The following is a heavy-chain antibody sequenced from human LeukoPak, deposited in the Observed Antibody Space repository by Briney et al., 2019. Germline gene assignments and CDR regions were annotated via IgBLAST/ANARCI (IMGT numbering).Heavy chain of an antibody. V-gene: IGHV3-20*04. CDR2: TNWDGAST. D-gene: IGHD2-2*01. CDR1: GFRFDDYG. CDR3: GRVYCSTTSCYDYYDYYMDV. J-gene: IGHJ6*03. Sequence: PGGSLRLSCAASGFRFDDYGMSWVRHVPGKGLEWVSGTNWDGASTGYADSVKGRFTISRDNVKNFLNLQMNSLRVEDTASYFCGRVYCSTTSCYDYYDYYMDVWGKGTTVTVSS.